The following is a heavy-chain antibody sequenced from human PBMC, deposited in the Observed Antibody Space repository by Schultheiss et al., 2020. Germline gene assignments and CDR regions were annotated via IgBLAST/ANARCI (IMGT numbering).Heavy chain of an antibody. D-gene: IGHD3-16*01. CDR2: ISPYNGNT. CDR3: ARGAGGAYHYYFYMDV. Sequence: ASVKVSCKASGYTFTGYYMHWVRQAPGQGLEWMGWISPYNGNTNYAQNLQGRVTMTTDTSTTTAYMELRSLRPDDTAVYYCARGAGGAYHYYFYMDVWRKGTTVTVSS. V-gene: IGHV1-18*04. CDR1: GYTFTGYY. J-gene: IGHJ6*03.